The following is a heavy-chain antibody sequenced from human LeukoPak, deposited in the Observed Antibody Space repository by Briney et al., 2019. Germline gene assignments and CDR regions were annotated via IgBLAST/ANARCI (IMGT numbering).Heavy chain of an antibody. V-gene: IGHV3-30-3*01. CDR3: ARDNSGAYYFDY. CDR1: GFTFSSYA. Sequence: GGSLRLSCAASGFTFSSYAMHWVRQAPGKGLEWVAVISYDGSSKYYADSVKGRFTISRDNSKNTLYLQMNSLRAEDTAVYYCARDNSGAYYFDYWGQGTLVTVSS. D-gene: IGHD1-26*01. J-gene: IGHJ4*02. CDR2: ISYDGSSK.